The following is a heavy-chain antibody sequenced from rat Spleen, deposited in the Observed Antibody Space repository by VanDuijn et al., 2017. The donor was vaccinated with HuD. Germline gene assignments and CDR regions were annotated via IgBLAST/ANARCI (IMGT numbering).Heavy chain of an antibody. J-gene: IGHJ3*01. Sequence: QVQLKESGPGLVQPSQTLSLTCTVSGFSLIRYTVHWVRQPPGKGLEWMGRMRYNGDTSYNSALKSRLSISRDTSKSQVFLQMNSLQTDDTAIYFCARSYGGYTQHWFAYWGQGTLVTVSS. V-gene: IGHV2-63*01. CDR2: MRYNGDT. CDR3: ARSYGGYTQHWFAY. CDR1: GFSLIRYT. D-gene: IGHD1-11*01.